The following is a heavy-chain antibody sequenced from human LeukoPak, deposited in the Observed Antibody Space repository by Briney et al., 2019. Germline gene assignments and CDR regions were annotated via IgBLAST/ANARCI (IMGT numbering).Heavy chain of an antibody. CDR2: INWNGGST. Sequence: GGSLRLSCAASGFTFDDYGMSWVRQAPGKGLEWVFGINWNGGSTGYADSVKGRFTISRDNAKNSLYLQMNSLRAEDTALYHCARALYYDFWSGSPDDAFDIWGQGTMVTVSS. J-gene: IGHJ3*02. V-gene: IGHV3-20*01. CDR1: GFTFDDYG. CDR3: ARALYYDFWSGSPDDAFDI. D-gene: IGHD3-3*01.